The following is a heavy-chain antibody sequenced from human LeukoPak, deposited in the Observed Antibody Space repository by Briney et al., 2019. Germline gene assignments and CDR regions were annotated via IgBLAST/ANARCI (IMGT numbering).Heavy chain of an antibody. CDR3: AREVRGVIIGEGGDY. V-gene: IGHV1-69*05. J-gene: IGHJ4*02. D-gene: IGHD3-10*01. CDR1: GGTFSSYA. CDR2: IIPIFGTA. Sequence: ASVKVSCKASGGTFSSYAISWVRQAPGQGLEWMGGIIPIFGTANYAQKFQGRVTITTDESTSTAYMELSSLRSEDTAVYYCAREVRGVIIGEGGDYWGQGTLVTVSS.